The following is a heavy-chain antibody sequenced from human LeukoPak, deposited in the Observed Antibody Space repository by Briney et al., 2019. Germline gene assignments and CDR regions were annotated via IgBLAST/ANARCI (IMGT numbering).Heavy chain of an antibody. J-gene: IGHJ6*03. CDR2: ISAYNGNT. V-gene: IGHV1-18*01. D-gene: IGHD3-3*01. Sequence: ASVKVSRMASGYTFTISGISWVRPAPGQGLGRVGWISAYNGNTNYAQKLQGRVTMHTDTSTSTAYMGLRSLRSDDRPVYYFARGALRFLEWLLDDGGYYMDVWGKGTTVTVSS. CDR1: GYTFTISG. CDR3: ARGALRFLEWLLDDGGYYMDV.